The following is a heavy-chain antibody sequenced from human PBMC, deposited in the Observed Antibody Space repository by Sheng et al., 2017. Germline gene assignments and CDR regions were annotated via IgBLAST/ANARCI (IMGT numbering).Heavy chain of an antibody. Sequence: QLQLQESGPGLVKPSETLSLTCTVSGGSISSSSYYWGWIRQPPGKGLEWIGSIYYSGSHLLQPALKSRVTISVDTSKNQFSLKLSSVTAADTAVYYCARHRAAAAPFDYWGQGTLVTVSS. D-gene: IGHD6-13*01. CDR1: GGSISSSSYY. CDR2: IYYSGSH. V-gene: IGHV4-39*01. J-gene: IGHJ4*02. CDR3: ARHRAAAAPFDY.